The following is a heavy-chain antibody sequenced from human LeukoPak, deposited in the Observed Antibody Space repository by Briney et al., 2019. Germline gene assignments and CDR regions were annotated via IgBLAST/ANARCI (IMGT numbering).Heavy chain of an antibody. CDR3: ARPGHFHSGSYAELGPFDY. V-gene: IGHV1-18*01. Sequence: ASVKVSCKASGYTFTSYGISWVRQAPGQGLEWMGWISAYNGNTNYAQKLQGRVTMTTDTSTSTAYMELRSLRSDDTAVYYCARPGHFHSGSYAELGPFDYWGQGTLVTVSS. CDR1: GYTFTSYG. D-gene: IGHD1-26*01. J-gene: IGHJ4*02. CDR2: ISAYNGNT.